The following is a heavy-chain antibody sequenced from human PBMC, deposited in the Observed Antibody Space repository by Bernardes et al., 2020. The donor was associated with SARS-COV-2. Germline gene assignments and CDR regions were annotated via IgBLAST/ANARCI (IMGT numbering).Heavy chain of an antibody. Sequence: GGSLRLSCAASGFTFGMSAMGWVRQAPGKGLQWVAAISGTGTTKYYADSVKGRFTISRDNSESTLYLQMNSLRVDDTAIYYCAKLPSIQLWAGNNWFDPWRQGTPVTVYS. CDR2: ISGTGTTK. CDR1: GFTFGMSA. CDR3: AKLPSIQLWAGNNWFDP. D-gene: IGHD5-18*01. J-gene: IGHJ5*02. V-gene: IGHV3-23*01.